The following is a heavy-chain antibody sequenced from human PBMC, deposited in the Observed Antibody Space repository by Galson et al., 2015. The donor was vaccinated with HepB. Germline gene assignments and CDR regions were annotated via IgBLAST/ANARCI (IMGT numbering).Heavy chain of an antibody. Sequence: SLRLSCAASGFTFSDYYMSWIRQAPGKGLEWVSYISSSGSTIYYADSVKGRFTISRDNAKNSLYLQMNSLRAEDTAVYYCARRGYSSGWDPSDIDIWGQGTMVTVSS. CDR1: GFTFSDYY. CDR3: ARRGYSSGWDPSDIDI. CDR2: ISSSGSTI. J-gene: IGHJ3*02. V-gene: IGHV3-11*01. D-gene: IGHD6-19*01.